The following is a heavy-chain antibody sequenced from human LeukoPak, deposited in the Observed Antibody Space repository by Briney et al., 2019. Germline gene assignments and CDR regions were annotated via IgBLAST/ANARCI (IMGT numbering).Heavy chain of an antibody. D-gene: IGHD6-13*01. J-gene: IGHJ4*02. CDR3: ARRHSSSWSFDY. Sequence: GGSLRLSCAASGFTFSSYWMHWVRQAPGKGLVWVSRINNDRTSTNYADSVKGRFTISRDNSKNALYLQMNSLRAEDTAVYYCARRHSSSWSFDYWGQGTLVTVSS. CDR2: INNDRTST. V-gene: IGHV3-74*01. CDR1: GFTFSSYW.